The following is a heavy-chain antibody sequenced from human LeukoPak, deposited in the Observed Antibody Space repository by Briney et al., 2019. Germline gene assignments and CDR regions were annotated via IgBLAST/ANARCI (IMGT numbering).Heavy chain of an antibody. CDR1: GFTFSSYG. Sequence: PGGSLRLSCAASGFTFSSYGMHWVRQAPGKGLEWVAVIWYDGSNKYYADSVKGRFTISRDNSKNTLYLQMNSLRAEDTAVYYCARDRGITIFGVVITDYYGMDVWGQGTTVTVSS. CDR3: ARDRGITIFGVVITDYYGMDV. V-gene: IGHV3-33*08. CDR2: IWYDGSNK. D-gene: IGHD3-3*01. J-gene: IGHJ6*02.